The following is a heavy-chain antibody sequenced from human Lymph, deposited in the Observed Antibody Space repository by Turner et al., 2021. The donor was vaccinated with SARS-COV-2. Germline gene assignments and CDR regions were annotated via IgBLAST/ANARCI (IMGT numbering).Heavy chain of an antibody. CDR2: IIPLLARA. CDR3: ARIAAPGRGGGVHYYYYAMDV. V-gene: IGHV1-69*10. CDR1: GGTFSSSA. D-gene: IGHD6-13*01. J-gene: IGHJ6*02. Sequence: QVQLVQSGAEVKKPGSSVKVSCKASGGTFSSSAISWVRQAPGQGHGWKEGIIPLLARANYAKKFQGRVTITADKSTSTAYMGLSSRGSEDTAVYFCARIAAPGRGGGVHYYYYAMDVWGQGTTVTVSS.